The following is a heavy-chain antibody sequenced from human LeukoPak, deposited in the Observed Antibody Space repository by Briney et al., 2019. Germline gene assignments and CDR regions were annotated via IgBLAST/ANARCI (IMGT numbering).Heavy chain of an antibody. CDR3: AKPLRFLEWLIEIDY. CDR1: GFTFSSYG. V-gene: IGHV3-30*02. D-gene: IGHD3-3*01. CDR2: IRYDGSNK. J-gene: IGHJ4*02. Sequence: PGGSLRLSCAASGFTFSSYGMHWVRQAPGKGLEWVAFIRYDGSNKYYADSVKGRFTISRDNSKNTLYLQMNSLRAEDTAVYYCAKPLRFLEWLIEIDYWGQGTLVTVSS.